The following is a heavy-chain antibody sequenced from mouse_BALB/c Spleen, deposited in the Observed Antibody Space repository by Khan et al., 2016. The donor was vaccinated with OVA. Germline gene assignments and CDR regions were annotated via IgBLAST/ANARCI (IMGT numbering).Heavy chain of an antibody. Sequence: QIQLVQSGPELKKPGETVKISCKASGYTFTNYGMNWVKQAPGKGLKWMGWINTYTGEPTYTDDFKGRFAFSLETSASTAYLQINNLKNEDMATYFCARRASYRYLHVWGTGTTVTVSS. D-gene: IGHD3-3*01. CDR3: ARRASYRYLHV. V-gene: IGHV9-1*02. J-gene: IGHJ1*03. CDR1: GYTFTNYG. CDR2: INTYTGEP.